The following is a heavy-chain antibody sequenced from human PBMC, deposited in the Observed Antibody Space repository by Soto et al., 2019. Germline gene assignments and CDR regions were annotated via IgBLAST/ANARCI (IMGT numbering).Heavy chain of an antibody. CDR2: MYFIGLST. CDR1: GGSISNSGYY. Sequence: QLQLQESGPGLVKPSETLSLTCTVSGGSISNSGYYWGWIRQPPGKGLEGIGSMYFIGLSTYDNPSLKSRVTISVDTSKNQFSLRLSSVTAADTAVYYCARHVFYGSGTYYLFDSWGQGILATVSS. CDR3: ARHVFYGSGTYYLFDS. V-gene: IGHV4-39*01. D-gene: IGHD3-10*01. J-gene: IGHJ4*02.